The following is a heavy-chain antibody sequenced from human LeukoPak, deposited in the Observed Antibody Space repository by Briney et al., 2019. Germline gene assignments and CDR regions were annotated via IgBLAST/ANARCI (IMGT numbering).Heavy chain of an antibody. CDR3: APGYCSGVSCAGFDN. J-gene: IGHJ4*02. D-gene: IGHD2-15*01. Sequence: GGSLRLSCAASAFTFSDYGMHWVRQAPGKGLEWVAFIRFDESNKYYADSVKGRFTISRDNAKNSLYLQMNNLRGEDTAVYYCAPGYCSGVSCAGFDNWGQGTLVTVSS. CDR2: IRFDESNK. V-gene: IGHV3-30*02. CDR1: AFTFSDYG.